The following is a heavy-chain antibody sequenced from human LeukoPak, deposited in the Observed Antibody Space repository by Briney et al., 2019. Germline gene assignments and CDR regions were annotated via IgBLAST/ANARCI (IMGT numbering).Heavy chain of an antibody. V-gene: IGHV1-2*02. CDR3: ARFKMGARNAFDI. CDR2: INPNSGGT. Sequence: GASVKVSCKASGGTFSSYAISWVRQAPGQGLEWMGWINPNSGGTNYAQKFQGRVTMTRDTSISTAYMELSRLRSDDTTVYYCARFKMGARNAFDIWGQGTMVTVSS. J-gene: IGHJ3*02. CDR1: GGTFSSYA. D-gene: IGHD3-16*01.